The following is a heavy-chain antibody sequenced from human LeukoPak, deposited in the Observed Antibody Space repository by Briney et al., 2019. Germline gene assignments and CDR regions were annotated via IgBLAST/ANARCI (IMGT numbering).Heavy chain of an antibody. CDR1: EFTFSNYW. CDR3: AKGAVAAAGLYYGMDV. J-gene: IGHJ6*02. V-gene: IGHV3-74*01. D-gene: IGHD6-13*01. CDR2: INSDGSST. Sequence: GGSLRLSCAASEFTFSNYWMHWVRQAPGKGLVWVSRINSDGSSTLYADSVKGRFTISRDNSKNTLYLQMNSLRAEDTAVYYCAKGAVAAAGLYYGMDVWGQGTTVTVSS.